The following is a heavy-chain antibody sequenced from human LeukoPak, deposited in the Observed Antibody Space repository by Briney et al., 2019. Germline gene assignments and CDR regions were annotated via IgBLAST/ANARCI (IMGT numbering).Heavy chain of an antibody. CDR1: GLSFSNYY. CDR3: ARIDAYYGMDV. CDR2: INHSGRS. Sequence: PSETLSLTCAVYGLSFSNYYWTWIRQPPGKGLEWTGEINHSGRSNYNPSLKSRFTISVDTSQNQFSLTLNSVTAADTAVYYCARIDAYYGMDVWGQGTTVTVSS. V-gene: IGHV4-34*01. D-gene: IGHD3-9*01. J-gene: IGHJ6*02.